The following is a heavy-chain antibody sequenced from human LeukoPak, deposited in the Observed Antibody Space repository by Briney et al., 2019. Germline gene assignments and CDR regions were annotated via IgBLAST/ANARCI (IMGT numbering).Heavy chain of an antibody. Sequence: PGGSLRLSCAASGFTFSRYWMNWVRQAPGKGLEWVANIKQDGSEEYYVDSVKGRFTISRDNSKNSLYLQMNSLRTEDTALYYCAKDSIHGHYYWGQGTLVTVSS. CDR1: GFTFSRYW. CDR3: AKDSIHGHYY. V-gene: IGHV3-7*03. D-gene: IGHD2/OR15-2a*01. CDR2: IKQDGSEE. J-gene: IGHJ4*02.